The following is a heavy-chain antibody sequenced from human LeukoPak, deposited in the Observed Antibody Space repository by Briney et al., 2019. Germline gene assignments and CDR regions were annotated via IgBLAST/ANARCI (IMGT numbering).Heavy chain of an antibody. V-gene: IGHV3-23*01. J-gene: IGHJ6*02. CDR1: GFTFSSYA. Sequence: GGSLRLSCAASGFTFSSYAMSWVRQAPGKGLEWVSAISGSGGSTYYADSVKGRFTISRDNSKNTLYLQMNSLRAEDTAAYYCAKGRYFDWLDYYGMDVWGQGTTVTDSS. D-gene: IGHD3-9*01. CDR3: AKGRYFDWLDYYGMDV. CDR2: ISGSGGST.